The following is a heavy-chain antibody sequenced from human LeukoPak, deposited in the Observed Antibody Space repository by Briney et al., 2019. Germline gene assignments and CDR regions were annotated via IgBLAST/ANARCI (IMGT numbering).Heavy chain of an antibody. CDR1: GGTFSSYA. D-gene: IGHD2-2*01. J-gene: IGHJ6*03. CDR3: ARGSRICGSTSCSYYYYMDV. V-gene: IGHV1-69*05. Sequence: ASVKVSCKASGGTFSSYAISWVRQAPGQGLEWMGGIIPIFGTANYAQKFQGRVTITTDESTSTAYMELSSLRSEDTAVYYCARGSRICGSTSCSYYYYMDVWGKGTTVTVSS. CDR2: IIPIFGTA.